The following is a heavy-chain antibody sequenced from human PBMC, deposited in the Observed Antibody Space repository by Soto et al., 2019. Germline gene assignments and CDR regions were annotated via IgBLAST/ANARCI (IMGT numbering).Heavy chain of an antibody. D-gene: IGHD6-19*01. CDR1: GFAVSSKY. CDR2: IYGGGTT. J-gene: IGHJ4*02. CDR3: VQTAGWPGFDF. Sequence: EVQLVESGGGLIQPGGSLRLSCAASGFAVSSKYMTWVRQAPGKGLEWVSAIYGGGTTYYADSVKGRFTISRDTSKNTLYLQMNSLRAKDTAVDYCVQTAGWPGFDFWGQGTLVTGSS. V-gene: IGHV3-53*01.